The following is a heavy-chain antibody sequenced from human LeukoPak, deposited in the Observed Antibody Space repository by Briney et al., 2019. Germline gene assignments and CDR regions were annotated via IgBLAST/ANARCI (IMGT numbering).Heavy chain of an antibody. CDR3: ARDNDDSSGYYKANWFDP. CDR1: GGSISSSSYY. CDR2: IYYSGST. D-gene: IGHD3-22*01. V-gene: IGHV4-61*01. J-gene: IGHJ5*02. Sequence: SETLSLTCTVSGGSISSSSYYWGWIRQPPGKGLEWIGYIYYSGSTNYNPSLKSRVTISVDTSKNQFSLKLSSVTAADTAVYYCARDNDDSSGYYKANWFDPWGQGTLVTVSS.